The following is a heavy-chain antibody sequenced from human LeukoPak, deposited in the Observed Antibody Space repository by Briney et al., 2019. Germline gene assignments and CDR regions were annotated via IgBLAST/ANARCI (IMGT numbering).Heavy chain of an antibody. CDR2: IYYSGST. CDR1: GGSISSYY. J-gene: IGHJ5*02. D-gene: IGHD2-2*01. CDR3: ARESAYCSSTSCFNWFDP. Sequence: SETLSLTCTVSGGSISSYYWSWLRQPPGKGLEWFGYIYYSGSTNYNPSLKSRVTISVDTSKNQFSLKLSSVTAADTAVYYCARESAYCSSTSCFNWFDPWGQGTLVTVSS. V-gene: IGHV4-59*01.